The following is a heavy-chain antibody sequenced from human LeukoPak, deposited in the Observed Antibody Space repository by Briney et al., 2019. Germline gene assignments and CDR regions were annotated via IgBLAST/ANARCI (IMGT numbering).Heavy chain of an antibody. Sequence: SETLSLTCTVSGYSISGGYYWSWIRQPPGKGLEWIGEINHSGSTNYNPSLKSRVTISVDTSKNQFSLKLSPVTAADTAVYYCARSAGYEWLPADFDYWGQGTLVTVSS. CDR2: INHSGST. CDR1: GYSISGGYY. J-gene: IGHJ4*02. V-gene: IGHV4-34*01. D-gene: IGHD5-18*01. CDR3: ARSAGYEWLPADFDY.